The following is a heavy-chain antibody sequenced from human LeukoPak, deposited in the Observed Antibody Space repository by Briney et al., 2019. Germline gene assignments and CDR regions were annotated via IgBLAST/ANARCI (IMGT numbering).Heavy chain of an antibody. V-gene: IGHV1-18*01. J-gene: IGHJ3*02. CDR2: ISSYNGNT. CDR1: GYTFTTYP. CDR3: AILNGTSVRDLHDAFDI. Sequence: ASVKVSCKASGYTFTTYPISWVRQAPGQGLEWMGWISSYNGNTNYAQNLQGRVTMTTNTSTSTAYMELRSLRSDDTAVYYCAILNGTSVRDLHDAFDIWGQGTMVTVSS. D-gene: IGHD2-8*01.